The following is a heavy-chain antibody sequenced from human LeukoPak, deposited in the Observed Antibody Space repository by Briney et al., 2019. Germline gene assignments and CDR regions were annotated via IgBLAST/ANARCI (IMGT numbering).Heavy chain of an antibody. CDR1: GYTLTELS. CDR2: FDPEEGET. CDR3: TTPGATGTVDAFAI. J-gene: IGHJ3*02. V-gene: IGHV1-24*01. D-gene: IGHD1-26*01. Sequence: ASVKVSCKVSGYTLTELSMHWVRQAPGKGLEWMGGFDPEEGETIYAQKFQDRVTMTEDTSTDIAYMELRSLTSEDTALYYCTTPGATGTVDAFAIWGQGTMVTVSS.